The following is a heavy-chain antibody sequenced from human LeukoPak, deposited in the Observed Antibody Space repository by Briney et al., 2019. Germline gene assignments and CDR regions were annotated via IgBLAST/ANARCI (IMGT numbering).Heavy chain of an antibody. D-gene: IGHD2-2*01. Sequence: SQTLSLTCTVSGGSISSGDYYWSWIRQPPGKGLEWIGYIYYSGSTYYNPSLKSRVTISVDTSKNQFSLKLSSVTAADTAVYYGAREDIVVVPAAMYGMDVWGKGPRSPSPQ. J-gene: IGHJ6*01. CDR1: GGSISSGDYY. CDR2: IYYSGST. CDR3: AREDIVVVPAAMYGMDV. V-gene: IGHV4-30-4*01.